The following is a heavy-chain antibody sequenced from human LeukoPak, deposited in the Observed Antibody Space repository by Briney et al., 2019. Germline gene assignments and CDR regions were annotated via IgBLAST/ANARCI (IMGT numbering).Heavy chain of an antibody. V-gene: IGHV5-10-1*01. D-gene: IGHD1-20*01. CDR2: IDPRDSDT. Sequence: GESLTINCQGPGYTFSANPITWMRQMPGKGLEWLGRIDPRDSDTNYNPSFQDHVSISVDRSISTVYLEWSGLKASDTAMYYCARHALDNWLDGKSYFDYGERATLVTVSS. J-gene: IGHJ4*02. CDR3: ARHALDNWLDGKSYFDY. CDR1: GYTFSANP.